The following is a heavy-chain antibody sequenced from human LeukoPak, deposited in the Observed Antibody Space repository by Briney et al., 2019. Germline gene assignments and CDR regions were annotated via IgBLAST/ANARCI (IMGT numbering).Heavy chain of an antibody. Sequence: SETLSLTCIVSGGSISSHYWSWVRQPPGKGLEWIGYIHYSGSTNDNPSLKSRVTISLDTSKDQFSLKLSSVTAADTAVYYCARARWSSIYYLYDWGQGTLVTVSS. J-gene: IGHJ4*02. V-gene: IGHV4-59*11. D-gene: IGHD2/OR15-2a*01. CDR1: GGSISSHY. CDR3: ARARWSSIYYLYD. CDR2: IHYSGST.